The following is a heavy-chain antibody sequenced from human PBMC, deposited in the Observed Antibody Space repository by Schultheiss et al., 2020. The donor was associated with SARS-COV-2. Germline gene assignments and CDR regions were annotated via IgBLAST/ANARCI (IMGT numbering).Heavy chain of an antibody. CDR2: ISGSGGST. CDR3: AKDRAIGVVGVTYYYYGMDV. V-gene: IGHV3-23*01. D-gene: IGHD1-26*01. CDR1: GFTFSSYW. Sequence: GGSLRLSCAASGFTFSSYWMHWVRQAPGKGLEWVSAISGSGGSTGYADSVKGRFTISRENAKNSLYLQMNSLRAEDTAVYYCAKDRAIGVVGVTYYYYGMDVWGQGTTVTVSS. J-gene: IGHJ6*02.